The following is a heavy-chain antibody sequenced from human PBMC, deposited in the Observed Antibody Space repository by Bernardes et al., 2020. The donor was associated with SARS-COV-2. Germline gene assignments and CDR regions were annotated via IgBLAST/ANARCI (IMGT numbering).Heavy chain of an antibody. CDR2: INPNSGDT. D-gene: IGHD6-19*01. CDR3: ARLIAVATMGWFDP. Sequence: ASVKVSCKASGYTFTGYYMHWLRQAPGQGLEWMGCINPNSGDTNYAQKFQGRVTMTSDTSISTAYMELSRLTSDDTAVYYCARLIAVATMGWFDPWGQGILVTVSS. V-gene: IGHV1-2*02. J-gene: IGHJ5*02. CDR1: GYTFTGYY.